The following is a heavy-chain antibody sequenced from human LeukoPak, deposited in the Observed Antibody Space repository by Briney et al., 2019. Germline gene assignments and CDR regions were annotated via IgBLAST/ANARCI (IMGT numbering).Heavy chain of an antibody. J-gene: IGHJ4*02. CDR3: VRLKISGYDGGPVVY. Sequence: PSETLSLTCTVSGGSISSSSYYWGWIRQPPGKGLEWIGCIYYSGSTYYHPSLKSRVTISVDTSKNQFSLNLSSVTAADTAVYFCVRLKISGYDGGPVVYWGQGTLVTVSS. CDR1: GGSISSSSYY. CDR2: IYYSGST. D-gene: IGHD5-12*01. V-gene: IGHV4-39*01.